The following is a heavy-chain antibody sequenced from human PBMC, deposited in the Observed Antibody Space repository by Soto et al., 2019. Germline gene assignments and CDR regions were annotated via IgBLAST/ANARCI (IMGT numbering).Heavy chain of an antibody. CDR3: AVRIILRTNIVDY. J-gene: IGHJ4*02. CDR2: IYYSGST. CDR1: GGSVSSGSYY. D-gene: IGHD1-1*01. V-gene: IGHV4-61*01. Sequence: SETLSLTCTVSGGSVSSGSYYWSWIRQPPGKGLEWIGYIYYSGSTNYNPSLKSRVTISVDTSKNQFSLKLSSVTAADTAVYYCAVRIILRTNIVDYWGQGTLVTVSS.